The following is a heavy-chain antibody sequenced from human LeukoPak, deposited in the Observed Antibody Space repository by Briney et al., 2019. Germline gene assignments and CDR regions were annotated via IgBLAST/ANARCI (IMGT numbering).Heavy chain of an antibody. CDR1: AFTLSELS. V-gene: IGHV1-24*01. J-gene: IGHJ6*02. CDR3: APGVICATTTCPGYRNCSFVLDV. CDR2: IYHEWGQF. Sequence: SVNDSCKVSAFTLSELSMHWVRQARAKGLEGVGVIYHEWGQFIYGQSFRGGVILTQDASTKTAFMEVRSMRTDDTDDYYCAPGVICATTTCPGYRNCSFVLDVWGEGTAVTVS. D-gene: IGHD1-14*01.